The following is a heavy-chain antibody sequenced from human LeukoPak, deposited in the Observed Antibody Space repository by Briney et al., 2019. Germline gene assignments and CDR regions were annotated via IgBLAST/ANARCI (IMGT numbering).Heavy chain of an antibody. D-gene: IGHD3-22*01. Sequence: PGGSLRLCCAASECAVSSNYMNWVRQAPGKGLKWVSIIYSGGGTYYANSVRGRFTISRDNSKNTLYLQMNSLRDEDTAVYYCARGGYYYDSSGYYHDAFDIWGQGTMVTVSS. V-gene: IGHV3-53*01. CDR3: ARGGYYYDSSGYYHDAFDI. J-gene: IGHJ3*02. CDR1: ECAVSSNY. CDR2: IYSGGGT.